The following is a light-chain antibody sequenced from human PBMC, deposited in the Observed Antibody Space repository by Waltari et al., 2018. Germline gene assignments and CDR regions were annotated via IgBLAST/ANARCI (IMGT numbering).Light chain of an antibody. J-gene: IGLJ3*02. V-gene: IGLV2-23*01. CDR2: EDT. CDR1: NSDVGGYDR. CDR3: CSFAGSNTWV. Sequence: SALTQPPPVSGSPGQSITISSTGTNSDVGGYDRFFWYQQHPDKAPKVMIYEDTKWPSGVADRFSGSKSGNTASLTISGLQAEDEADYYCCSFAGSNTWVFGGGTKLTVL.